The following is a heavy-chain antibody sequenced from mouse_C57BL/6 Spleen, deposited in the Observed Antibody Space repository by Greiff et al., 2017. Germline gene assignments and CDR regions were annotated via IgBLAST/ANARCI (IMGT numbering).Heavy chain of an antibody. CDR2: IYPGSGST. CDR1: GYTFTSYW. CDR3: ARGPFDY. Sequence: QVQLQQPGAELVQPGASVKMSCKASGYTFTSYWITWVKQRPGQGLEWIGDIYPGSGSTNYNGKFKSKAKLTVDTSSSTAYMQLSSLTSVDSAVYYCARGPFDYWGQGTTLTVSS. J-gene: IGHJ2*01. V-gene: IGHV1-55*01.